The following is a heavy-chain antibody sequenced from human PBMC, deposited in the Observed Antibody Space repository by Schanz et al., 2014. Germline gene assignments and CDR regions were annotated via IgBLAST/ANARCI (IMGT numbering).Heavy chain of an antibody. V-gene: IGHV3-9*01. D-gene: IGHD3-10*01. CDR3: TKGKAGS. CDR1: GFTFDDHA. Sequence: EVQLVESGGDLVQPGRSLRLSCAASGFTFDDHAMHWVRQVPGKGLEWVSGISWNSGNIAYADSVKGRLTISRHNAKNSLYLQMNSLIVEDTAVYYCTKGKAGSWGQGTLVTVSS. J-gene: IGHJ5*02. CDR2: ISWNSGNI.